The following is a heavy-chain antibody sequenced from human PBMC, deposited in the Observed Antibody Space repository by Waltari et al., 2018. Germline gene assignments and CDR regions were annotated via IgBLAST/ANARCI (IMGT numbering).Heavy chain of an antibody. CDR2: IDANSGGT. Sequence: QAQLVQSGSEGKKPGASVKVSCKAYGNTFSGYFFHWVRQAPGQGLEWMGWIDANSGGTSYAQQFQGRVTLTRDTSITTAYMDLSSLTSDDTAIYYCARDPPRSFGGYDSWGQGTLVTVSS. CDR3: ARDPPRSFGGYDS. CDR1: GNTFSGYF. V-gene: IGHV1-2*02. J-gene: IGHJ4*02. D-gene: IGHD5-12*01.